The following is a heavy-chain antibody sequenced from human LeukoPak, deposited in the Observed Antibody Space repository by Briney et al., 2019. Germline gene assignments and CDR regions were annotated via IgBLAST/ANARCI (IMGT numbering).Heavy chain of an antibody. CDR1: GYTFAGYG. J-gene: IGHJ4*02. V-gene: IGHV1-18*01. D-gene: IGHD2-2*01. CDR2: ISAYSGDT. CDR3: PRSESYALEY. Sequence: ASVKVSCKASGYTFAGYGINWVRQAPRQGLEWMGRISAYSGDTNYAQNLQGRVTMTTDTSTSTVYMELRSLRSDDTAVYYCPRSESYALEYWGQGTLVTVSS.